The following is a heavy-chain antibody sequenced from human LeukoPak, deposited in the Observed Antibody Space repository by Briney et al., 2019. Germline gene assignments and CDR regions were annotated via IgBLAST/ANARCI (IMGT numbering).Heavy chain of an antibody. V-gene: IGHV3-7*04. CDR2: IKQDGSEK. J-gene: IGHJ4*02. D-gene: IGHD1-1*01. Sequence: GGSLRPSCAASGFRITSYWMTWVRQAPGKGLEWVANIKQDGSEKHYVDSVKGRFTISRDNTKNSLYLQMNSLRAEDTAVYYCGRAMENWGQGILVTVSS. CDR3: GRAMEN. CDR1: GFRITSYW.